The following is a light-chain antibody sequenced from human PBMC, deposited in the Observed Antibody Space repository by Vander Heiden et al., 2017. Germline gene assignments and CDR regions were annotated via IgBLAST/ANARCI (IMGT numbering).Light chain of an antibody. J-gene: IGKJ1*01. V-gene: IGKV4-1*01. CDR3: QQYYSTPWT. Sequence: DIVMTQSPDSLAVSVGERATINCKSSQSVLYSSNNKNYLAWYQQKPEQPPKLLIYWASTRESGVPDRFSGSGSGTDFPLTISSLQAEDVAVYYYQQYYSTPWTFGQGTKVEIK. CDR2: WAS. CDR1: QSVLYSSNNKNY.